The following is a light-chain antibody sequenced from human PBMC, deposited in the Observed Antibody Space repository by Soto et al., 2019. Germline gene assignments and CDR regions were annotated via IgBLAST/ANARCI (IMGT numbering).Light chain of an antibody. CDR3: HQYGSLYT. CDR2: GAS. V-gene: IGKV3-20*01. J-gene: IGKJ2*01. CDR1: HSVSSSY. Sequence: EIVLTQSPGTLSLSPGERATLSCRASHSVSSSYLAWYQQKPGQAPRLLIYGASSRATRIPDRFSGSGSRTEFTLIISGFEPGGFAVYYCHQYGSLYTFGQGTKLQIK.